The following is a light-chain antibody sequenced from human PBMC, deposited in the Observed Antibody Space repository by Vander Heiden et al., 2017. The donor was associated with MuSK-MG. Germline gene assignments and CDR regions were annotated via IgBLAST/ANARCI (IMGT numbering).Light chain of an antibody. CDR2: DVS. CDR3: SSYTSSSTVV. Sequence: QSALTQPASVSGSPGQSITISCTGTSSDVGGYNYVSWYQQHPGKAPKRIIYDVSNRPSGVSNRFSGSKSGNTASLTISGRQAEDETDYYCSSYTSSSTVVFGGGTKLTVI. V-gene: IGLV2-14*03. J-gene: IGLJ2*01. CDR1: SSDVGGYNY.